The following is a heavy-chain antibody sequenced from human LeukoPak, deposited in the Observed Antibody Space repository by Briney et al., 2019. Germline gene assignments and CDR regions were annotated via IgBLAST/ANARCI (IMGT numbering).Heavy chain of an antibody. J-gene: IGHJ4*02. CDR3: ARPVVVVPAATYYFDY. CDR2: ISWNSGSI. D-gene: IGHD2-2*01. V-gene: IGHV3-9*01. Sequence: PGGSLRLSCAASGFTFDDYAMHWVRQAPGKGLEWVSGISWNSGSIGYADSVKGRFTISRDNAKNSLYLQMNSLRAEDTAVYYCARPVVVVPAATYYFDYWGQGTLVTVSS. CDR1: GFTFDDYA.